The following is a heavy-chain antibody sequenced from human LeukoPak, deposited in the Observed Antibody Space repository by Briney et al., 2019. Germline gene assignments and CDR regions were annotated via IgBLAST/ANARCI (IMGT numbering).Heavy chain of an antibody. V-gene: IGHV4-34*01. J-gene: IGHJ4*02. CDR1: GGSFSGYY. CDR3: ARGSMVRGVIIRIFDY. CDR2: INHSGST. Sequence: SETLSLTCAVYGGSFSGYYWSWIRQPPGKGLEWIGEINHSGSTNYNPSLKSRVTISVDTSKNQFSLKLSSVTAADTAVYYCARGSMVRGVIIRIFDYWGQGTLVTVSS. D-gene: IGHD3-10*01.